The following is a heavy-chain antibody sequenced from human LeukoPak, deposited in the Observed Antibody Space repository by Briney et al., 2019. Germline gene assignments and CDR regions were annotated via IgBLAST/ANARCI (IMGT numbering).Heavy chain of an antibody. J-gene: IGHJ5*02. CDR3: ARFQRRDYDILTGYYMENWFDP. CDR2: IYYSGST. CDR1: GGSISSYY. D-gene: IGHD3-9*01. V-gene: IGHV4-59*01. Sequence: PSETLSLTCTVSGGSISSYYWSWIRQPPGKCLEWIGYIYYSGSTNYNPSLKSRVTISVDTSKNQFSLKLSSVTAADTAVYYCARFQRRDYDILTGYYMENWFDPWGQGTLVTVSS.